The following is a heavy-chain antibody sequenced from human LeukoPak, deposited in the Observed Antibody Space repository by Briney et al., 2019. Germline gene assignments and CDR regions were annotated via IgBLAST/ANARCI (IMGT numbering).Heavy chain of an antibody. Sequence: GGSLRLSCEASGFIFSNYAMSWVRQLPGRRLEWVSAITGSGGTTYYADSVKGRFTMSRDNSKNTLYLQMSSLRAEDTAVYFCAKSTGGVVEPTSLIDPWGQGTLVTVSS. CDR1: GFIFSNYA. CDR2: ITGSGGTT. J-gene: IGHJ5*02. V-gene: IGHV3-23*01. D-gene: IGHD2-15*01. CDR3: AKSTGGVVEPTSLIDP.